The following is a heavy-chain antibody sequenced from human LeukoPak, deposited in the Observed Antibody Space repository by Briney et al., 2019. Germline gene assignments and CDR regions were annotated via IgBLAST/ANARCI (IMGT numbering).Heavy chain of an antibody. CDR3: ARGGGLDV. Sequence: PGGSLRLSCAASGFTFSTYFMSWVRQAPGKGLEWVANLHPDGSHQYYVDSVRGRFTISRGNAKNSLYLQMSNLRAEDTAVYFCARGGGLDVWGQGATVTVSS. V-gene: IGHV3-7*03. CDR2: LHPDGSHQ. CDR1: GFTFSTYF. D-gene: IGHD3-16*01. J-gene: IGHJ6*02.